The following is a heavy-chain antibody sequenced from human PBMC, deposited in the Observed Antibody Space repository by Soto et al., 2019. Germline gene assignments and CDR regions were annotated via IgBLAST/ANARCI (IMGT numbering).Heavy chain of an antibody. V-gene: IGHV4-31*03. CDR1: GGSISSGGYY. J-gene: IGHJ6*02. CDR3: AGGGVPAAIPASYYYYGMDV. Sequence: QVQLQESGPGLVKPSQTLSLTCTVSGGSISSGGYYWSWIRQHPGKGLEWIGYIYYSGSTYYNPSLKSRVTISVDTSKNQFSLKLSSVTAADTAVYYCAGGGVPAAIPASYYYYGMDVWGQGTTVTVSS. CDR2: IYYSGST. D-gene: IGHD2-2*01.